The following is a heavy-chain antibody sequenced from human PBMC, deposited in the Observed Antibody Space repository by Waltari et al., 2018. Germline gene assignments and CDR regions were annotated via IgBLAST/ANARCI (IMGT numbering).Heavy chain of an antibody. D-gene: IGHD1-7*01. CDR3: ARDPAYNWNYRDAFDI. CDR1: GFTCSSYW. V-gene: IGHV3-7*01. J-gene: IGHJ3*02. Sequence: EVQLVESEGGLVQPGGSLRLSCAASGFTCSSYWMSWVRQAPGKGLEWVANLKQDGSVKYYVDSVKGRFTISRDNAKNSLYLQMNSLRAEDTAVYYCARDPAYNWNYRDAFDIWGQGTMVTVSS. CDR2: LKQDGSVK.